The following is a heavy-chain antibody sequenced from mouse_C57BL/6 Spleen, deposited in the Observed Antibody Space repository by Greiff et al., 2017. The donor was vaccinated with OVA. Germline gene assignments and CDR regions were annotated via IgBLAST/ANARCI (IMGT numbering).Heavy chain of an antibody. V-gene: IGHV1-22*01. CDR2: INPNNGGT. J-gene: IGHJ1*03. CDR1: GYTFTDYY. D-gene: IGHD2-12*01. CDR3: AREGRDDKYFDD. Sequence: EVQLQQSGPELVKPGASVKMSCKASGYTFTDYYMHWVKQSPGKSLEWIGYINPNNGGTSYNQKFKGKATVTVNKASSTAYMELRSLTSEDAAVDDCAREGRDDKYFDDWGKGTTVTVSS.